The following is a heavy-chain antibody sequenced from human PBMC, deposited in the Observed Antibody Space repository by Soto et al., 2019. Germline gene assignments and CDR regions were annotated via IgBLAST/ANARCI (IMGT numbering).Heavy chain of an antibody. Sequence: EVQLVESGGDLVQPGGSLRLSCAASGFTFSSNDMHWVRQAPGKGLEWVSTIGAAGDTYYPGSVKGRFIISRENAKNSLYLQMNSLRAVDTAVYYCARSLYYNFWSGYYHPMNVWGKGTTVTVSS. J-gene: IGHJ6*04. D-gene: IGHD3-3*01. CDR2: IGAAGDT. V-gene: IGHV3-13*01. CDR3: ARSLYYNFWSGYYHPMNV. CDR1: GFTFSSND.